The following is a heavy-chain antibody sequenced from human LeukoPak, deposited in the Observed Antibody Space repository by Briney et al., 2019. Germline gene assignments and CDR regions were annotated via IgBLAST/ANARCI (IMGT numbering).Heavy chain of an antibody. CDR1: GGSFSGYY. CDR3: ARGASYCSSTSCYLEPNWFDP. Sequence: SETLSLTCAVYGGSFSGYYWSWIRQPPGKGLEWIGEINHSGSTNYNPSLKSRVTISVDTSKNQFSLKLSSATAADTAVYYCARGASYCSSTSCYLEPNWFDPWGQGTLVTVSS. V-gene: IGHV4-34*01. D-gene: IGHD2-2*01. CDR2: INHSGST. J-gene: IGHJ5*02.